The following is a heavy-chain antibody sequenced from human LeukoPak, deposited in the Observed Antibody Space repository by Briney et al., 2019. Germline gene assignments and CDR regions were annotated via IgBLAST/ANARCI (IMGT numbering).Heavy chain of an antibody. D-gene: IGHD3-10*01. CDR1: GFTFSSYE. J-gene: IGHJ4*02. CDR3: ARGKYYGSGSYYSPVDY. CDR2: ISSSGSTI. Sequence: GGSLRLSCAASGFTFSSYEMNWVRQAPGEGLEWVSYISSSGSTIYYADSVKGRFTISRDNAKNSLYLQMNSLRAEDTSVYYCARGKYYGSGSYYSPVDYWGQGTLVTVSS. V-gene: IGHV3-48*03.